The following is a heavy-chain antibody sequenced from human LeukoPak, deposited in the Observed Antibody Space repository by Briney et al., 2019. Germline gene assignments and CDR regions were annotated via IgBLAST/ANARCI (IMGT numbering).Heavy chain of an antibody. V-gene: IGHV3-21*01. CDR3: ARVGSGNSFDY. CDR2: ISSVSTFI. D-gene: IGHD3-10*01. CDR1: GFTFSTYS. J-gene: IGHJ4*02. Sequence: GGSLRLSCAASGFTFSTYSMNWVRQAPGKGLEWVSFISSVSTFISYADSVKGRFTTSRDNAKNSLYLQMNSLTAEDTAVYYCARVGSGNSFDYWGQGTLVTVSS.